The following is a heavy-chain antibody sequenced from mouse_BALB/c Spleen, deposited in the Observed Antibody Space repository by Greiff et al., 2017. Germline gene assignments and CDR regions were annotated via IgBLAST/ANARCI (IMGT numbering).Heavy chain of an antibody. CDR2: IWAGGST. V-gene: IGHV2-9*02. D-gene: IGHD2-4*01. CDR3: ARERGLRRVYYAMDY. Sequence: VKLVESGPGLVAPSQSLSITCTVSGFSLTSYGVHWVRQPPGKGLEWLGVIWAGGSTNYNSALMSRLSISKDNSKSQVFLKMNSLQTDDTAMYYCARERGLRRVYYAMDYWGQGTSVTVSS. J-gene: IGHJ4*01. CDR1: GFSLTSYG.